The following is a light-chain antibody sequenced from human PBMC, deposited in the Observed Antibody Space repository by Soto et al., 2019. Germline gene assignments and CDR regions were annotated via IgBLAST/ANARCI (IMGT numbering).Light chain of an antibody. J-gene: IGKJ3*01. CDR1: RGVTGS. CDR3: QQRSNWPPFT. CDR2: DAS. V-gene: IGKV3-11*01. Sequence: EIVLTQSPATLSLSPGERATLSCRASRGVTGSLAWYHQKPGQAPRPLIYDASNRATGIPARFSGSGSGTDFTLTISSLEPEDFAVYYCQQRSNWPPFTFGPGTKVDIK.